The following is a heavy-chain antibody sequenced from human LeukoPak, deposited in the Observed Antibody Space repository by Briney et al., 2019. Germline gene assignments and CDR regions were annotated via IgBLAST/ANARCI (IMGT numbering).Heavy chain of an antibody. V-gene: IGHV1-69*13. J-gene: IGHJ6*02. Sequence: ASVKVSCKASGGTFSSYAISWVRQAPGQGLEWMGGIIPIFGTANYAQKFQGRVTITADESTSTAYMELSSLRSEDTAVYYCARAVIPYCSSTSCWFPHYYGMDVWGQGTTVTVSS. CDR1: GGTFSSYA. CDR2: IIPIFGTA. D-gene: IGHD2-2*01. CDR3: ARAVIPYCSSTSCWFPHYYGMDV.